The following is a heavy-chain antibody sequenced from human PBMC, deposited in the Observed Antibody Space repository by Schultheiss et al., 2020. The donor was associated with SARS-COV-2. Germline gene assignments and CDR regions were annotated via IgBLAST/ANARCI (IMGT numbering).Heavy chain of an antibody. CDR1: GGSVSSGSYY. CDR3: ARDQVVPAAMFNV. D-gene: IGHD2-2*01. J-gene: IGHJ6*02. V-gene: IGHV4-31*03. CDR2: IYYSGST. Sequence: LRLSCTVSGGSVSSGSYYWSWIRQPPGKGLEWIGYIYYSGSTYYNPSLKSRVTISVDTSKNQFSLKLSSVTAADTTVYYCARDQVVPAAMFNVWGQGTTVTVSS.